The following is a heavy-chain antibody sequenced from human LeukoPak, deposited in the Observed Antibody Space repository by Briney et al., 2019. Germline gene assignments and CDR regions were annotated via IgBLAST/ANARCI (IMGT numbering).Heavy chain of an antibody. D-gene: IGHD3-22*01. CDR3: ARGRNYYDSSGYYYEGDAFDI. J-gene: IGHJ3*02. CDR2: INPSGGRI. CDR1: GYIFTSYY. Sequence: ASVKVSCKASGYIFTSYYMYWVRQAPGQGLEWMGIINPSGGRIRYAQKFQGRVTMTRDTSTSTVYMELSSLRSEDTAVYYCARGRNYYDSSGYYYEGDAFDIWGQGTMVTVSS. V-gene: IGHV1-46*01.